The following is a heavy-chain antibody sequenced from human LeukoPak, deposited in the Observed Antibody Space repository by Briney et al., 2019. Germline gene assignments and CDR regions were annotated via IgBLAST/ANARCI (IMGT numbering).Heavy chain of an antibody. Sequence: GGSLRLSCAASRFTFSSYSMNWVRQAPGKGLEWVSSISSSSSYIYYADSVKGRFTISRDNAKNSLYLQMNSLRAEDTAVYYCASLYCSSTSCPVNYYYYMDVWGKGTTVTVSS. CDR2: ISSSSSYI. D-gene: IGHD2-2*01. J-gene: IGHJ6*03. V-gene: IGHV3-21*01. CDR3: ASLYCSSTSCPVNYYYYMDV. CDR1: RFTFSSYS.